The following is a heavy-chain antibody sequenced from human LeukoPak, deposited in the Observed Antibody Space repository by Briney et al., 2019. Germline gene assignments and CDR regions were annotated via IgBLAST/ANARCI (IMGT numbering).Heavy chain of an antibody. V-gene: IGHV1-69*04. CDR3: ARAMDYGMDV. Sequence: GASVKVSCKASGGTFSSYAISWVRQAPGQGLEWMGRIIPILGVANYAQKFQGRVTITAGKSTSTAYMELSSLRSEDTAVYYCARAMDYGMDVWGQGTTVTISS. CDR1: GGTFSSYA. D-gene: IGHD2-8*01. J-gene: IGHJ6*02. CDR2: IIPILGVA.